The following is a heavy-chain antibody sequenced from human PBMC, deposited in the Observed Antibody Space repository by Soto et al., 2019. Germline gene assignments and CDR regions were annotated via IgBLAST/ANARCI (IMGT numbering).Heavy chain of an antibody. V-gene: IGHV3-11*01. J-gene: IGHJ4*02. CDR3: ARADSYYYDSSGYLDY. Sequence: GPLRLSCADSVFTGSDYYMSWIRQAPGKGLEWVSYISSSGSTIYYADSVKGRFTISRDNAKNSLYLQVNSLRAEDTAVYYCARADSYYYDSSGYLDYWGQGTLVTSPQ. CDR2: ISSSGSTI. D-gene: IGHD3-22*01. CDR1: VFTGSDYY.